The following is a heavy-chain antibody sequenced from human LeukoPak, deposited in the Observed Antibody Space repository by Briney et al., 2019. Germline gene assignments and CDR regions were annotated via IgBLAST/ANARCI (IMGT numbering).Heavy chain of an antibody. Sequence: GGSLRLSCAASGFTFSSYGMHWVRQAPGKGLEWVAVISYDGSNKYYADSVKGRFTISRDNSKNTLYLQMNSLRAEDTAVYYCARAYRSGYFNMGYWGQGTLVTVSS. V-gene: IGHV3-30*03. CDR1: GFTFSSYG. D-gene: IGHD3-22*01. CDR2: ISYDGSNK. J-gene: IGHJ4*02. CDR3: ARAYRSGYFNMGY.